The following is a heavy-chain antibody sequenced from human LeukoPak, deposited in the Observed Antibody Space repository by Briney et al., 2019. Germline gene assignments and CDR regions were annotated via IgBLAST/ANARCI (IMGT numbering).Heavy chain of an antibody. CDR1: GFTVCSNY. CDR2: ISGGGST. V-gene: IGHV3-53*01. D-gene: IGHD5-18*01. J-gene: IGHJ5*02. Sequence: GRTLSLSRAVSGFTVCSNYMSGVPRAPGRGLEGVSFISGGGSTDHTNSVKGRFTTAKENSKNTLYLQINSVRAEDTAVYYCAGVGRQLDNWFDPWGQGTLVSVSS. CDR3: AGVGRQLDNWFDP.